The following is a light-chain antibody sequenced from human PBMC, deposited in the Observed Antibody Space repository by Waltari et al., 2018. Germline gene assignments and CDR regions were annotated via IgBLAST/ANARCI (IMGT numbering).Light chain of an antibody. V-gene: IGKV3-11*01. CDR2: DAS. Sequence: EIVLTQSPATLSLSPVERATLSCRASQNVRTYLAWFQHRPGQAPRLLIYDASNRATDVPARFTGSGSGTDFTLTISSLQPEDFALYYCQERSNWPGGAFGGGTKVEIK. CDR3: QERSNWPGGA. CDR1: QNVRTY. J-gene: IGKJ4*01.